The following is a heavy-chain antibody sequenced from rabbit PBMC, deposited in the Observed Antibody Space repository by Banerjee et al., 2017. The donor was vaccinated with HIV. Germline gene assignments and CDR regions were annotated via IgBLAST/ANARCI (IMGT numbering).Heavy chain of an antibody. CDR1: GFSLNSYY. Sequence: QEQLEETGGGLVQPGGSLTLSCKASGFSLNSYYMCWVSQAPGKGLEWIGCIDAGSSGSTNYASWAKGRFTISKTSSTTVTLQMTSLTAADTATYICARDFTLWGPGTLVTVS. CDR2: IDAGSSGST. CDR3: ARDFTL. V-gene: IGHV1S45*01. J-gene: IGHJ4*01.